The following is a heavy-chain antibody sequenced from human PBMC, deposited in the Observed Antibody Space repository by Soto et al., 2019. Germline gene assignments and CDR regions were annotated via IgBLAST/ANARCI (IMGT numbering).Heavy chain of an antibody. CDR2: IYYSGST. J-gene: IGHJ6*02. V-gene: IGHV4-31*03. D-gene: IGHD3-22*01. CDR1: GGSISSGGYY. Sequence: QVQLQESGPGLVKPSQTLSLTCTVSGGSISSGGYYWSWIRQHPGKGLEWIGYIYYSGSTYYNPSLKSRVTISVDTSKNQFSLKLSSVTAADTAVYYCARDYYYDSSGYHGVCGMDVWGQGTTVTVSS. CDR3: ARDYYYDSSGYHGVCGMDV.